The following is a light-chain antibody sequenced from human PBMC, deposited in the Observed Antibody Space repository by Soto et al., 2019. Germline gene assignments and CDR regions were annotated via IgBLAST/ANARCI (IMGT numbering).Light chain of an antibody. J-gene: IGLJ1*01. V-gene: IGLV2-18*02. CDR2: EVS. Sequence: SVLTQPRSVSGSPGQSVTISCTGISXDVDSYNRVSWYQQPPGTAPKLMIYEVSNRPSGVPDRFSGSRSVNTASLTISGLQAEDEADYYCCSYEGSHTWVFGTGTKVTVL. CDR1: SXDVDSYNR. CDR3: CSYEGSHTWV.